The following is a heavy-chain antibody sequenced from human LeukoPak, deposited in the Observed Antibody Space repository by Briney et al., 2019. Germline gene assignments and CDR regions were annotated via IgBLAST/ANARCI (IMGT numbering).Heavy chain of an antibody. J-gene: IGHJ4*02. V-gene: IGHV3-66*01. CDR2: IYSDVST. CDR3: ARGYSYGLSDY. Sequence: GGSLRLSCAASGFTVSSNYMSWVRRAPGKGLEWVSVIYSDVSTYYAASVKGRFIVSRDISKNTLYLPMNSLRAEDTAVYYCARGYSYGLSDYWGQGTLVTVSS. D-gene: IGHD5-18*01. CDR1: GFTVSSNY.